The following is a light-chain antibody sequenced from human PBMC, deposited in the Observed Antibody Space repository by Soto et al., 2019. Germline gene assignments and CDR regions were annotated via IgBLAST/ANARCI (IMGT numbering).Light chain of an antibody. CDR1: QSVSSY. J-gene: IGKJ5*01. V-gene: IGKV3-11*01. Sequence: EIVLKHSPATLSLSPCERAALSSRASQSVSSYLAWYQQKPGQAPRLLIYDASNRATGIPARFSGSGSGTDFTLTISSLEPEDFAVYYCQQRSNWPSITFGQGTRLEIK. CDR2: DAS. CDR3: QQRSNWPSIT.